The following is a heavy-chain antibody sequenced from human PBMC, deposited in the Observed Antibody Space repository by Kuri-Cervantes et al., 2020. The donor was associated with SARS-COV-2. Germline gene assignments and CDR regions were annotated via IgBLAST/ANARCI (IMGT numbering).Heavy chain of an antibody. CDR1: GFTFSGHC. CDR2: INPDGSYT. D-gene: IGHD4-17*01. J-gene: IGHJ5*02. CDR3: ARDQEDYAEGWFDP. Sequence: GGSLRLSCAASGFTFSGHCIHWVRQAPGKGLVWVSRINPDGSYTNNADSVKGRFTLSRDDAKNMLFLQMNSLRAEDTAVYYCARDQEDYAEGWFDPWGQGTLVTVSS. V-gene: IGHV3-74*01.